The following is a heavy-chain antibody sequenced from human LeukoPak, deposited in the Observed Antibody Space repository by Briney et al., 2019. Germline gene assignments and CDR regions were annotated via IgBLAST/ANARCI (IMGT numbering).Heavy chain of an antibody. J-gene: IGHJ5*02. Sequence: PSDTLSLTCAVYGGSFSGYYWSWIRQPPGKGLEWIGEINHSGSTNYNPSLKSRVTISVDTSKNQFSLKLSSVTAADTAVYYCARGGARESAAAIRDWFDPWGQGTLVTVSS. CDR2: INHSGST. D-gene: IGHD2-2*01. V-gene: IGHV4-34*01. CDR3: ARGGARESAAAIRDWFDP. CDR1: GGSFSGYY.